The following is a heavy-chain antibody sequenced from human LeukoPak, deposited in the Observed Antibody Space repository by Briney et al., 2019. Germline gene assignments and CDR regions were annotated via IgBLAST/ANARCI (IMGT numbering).Heavy chain of an antibody. D-gene: IGHD3-10*01. Sequence: GGSLRLSCAASGFTFSSYAMHWVRQAPGKGLEWVAAISYDGSNKYYADSVKGRFTISRDNSKNTLYLQMNSLRAEDTAVYYCARDHYGSGDARRFDYWGQGTPVTVSS. V-gene: IGHV3-30-3*01. J-gene: IGHJ4*02. CDR1: GFTFSSYA. CDR3: ARDHYGSGDARRFDY. CDR2: ISYDGSNK.